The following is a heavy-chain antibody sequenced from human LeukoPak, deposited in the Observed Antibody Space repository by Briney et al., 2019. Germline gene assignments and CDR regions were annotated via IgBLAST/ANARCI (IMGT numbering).Heavy chain of an antibody. D-gene: IGHD2-21*02. CDR1: GFSFSTYW. CDR2: INNDGSST. Sequence: GGSLRLSCAASGFSFSTYWMHWVRQAPGEGLVWVSRINNDGSSTSYADSVKGRFTISRDNAKNTLYPQMNSLRAEDTAVYYCVRETMTAPGNWGQGTLVTVSS. J-gene: IGHJ4*02. CDR3: VRETMTAPGN. V-gene: IGHV3-74*01.